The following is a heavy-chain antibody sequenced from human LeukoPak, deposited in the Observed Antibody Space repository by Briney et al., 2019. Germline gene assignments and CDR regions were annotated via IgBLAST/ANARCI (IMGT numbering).Heavy chain of an antibody. CDR1: GFTFSSYS. V-gene: IGHV3-30*18. Sequence: GGSLRLSCAASGFTFSSYSIHWVRQAPGKGLEWVAVISYDGSNKYYADSVKGRFTISRDNSKNTLYLQMNSLRAEDTAVYYCAKGISGYAHDAFDIWGQGTIVTVSS. CDR3: AKGISGYAHDAFDI. CDR2: ISYDGSNK. J-gene: IGHJ3*02. D-gene: IGHD5-12*01.